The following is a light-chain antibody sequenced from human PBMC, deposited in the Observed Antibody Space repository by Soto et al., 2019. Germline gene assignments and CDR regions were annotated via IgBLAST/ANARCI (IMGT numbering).Light chain of an antibody. Sequence: QCLLTQPASASETPGHMVTISCSGSSSHTGSHTVNWYHQLPGTAPKLLIYSNNQRPSGVPDRFSGSNSGISASLAISEVQSEDEADYYCAAWDDRLNGFYVFATGTKVTVL. V-gene: IGLV1-44*01. CDR3: AAWDDRLNGFYV. J-gene: IGLJ1*01. CDR2: SNN. CDR1: SSHTGSHT.